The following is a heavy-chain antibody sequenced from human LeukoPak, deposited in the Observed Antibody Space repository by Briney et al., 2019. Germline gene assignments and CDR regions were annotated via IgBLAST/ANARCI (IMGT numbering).Heavy chain of an antibody. CDR2: IFYSGST. CDR1: GGSISSSSYY. V-gene: IGHV4-39*01. D-gene: IGHD5-18*01. Sequence: SETLSLTCTVSGGSISSSSYYWGWIRQPPEKGLEWIGSIFYSGSTYYNPSLKSRVTMSVDTSKNQFSLKLSSVTAADTAVYYCARGGIQLWPNNWFDPWGQGTLVTVSS. CDR3: ARGGIQLWPNNWFDP. J-gene: IGHJ5*02.